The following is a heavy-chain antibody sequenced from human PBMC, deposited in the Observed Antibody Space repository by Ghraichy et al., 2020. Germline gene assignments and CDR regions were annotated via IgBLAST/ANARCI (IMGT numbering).Heavy chain of an antibody. CDR1: GGSISGFY. Sequence: ESLNISCTVSGGSISGFYWSWIQQPPGKGLEWIGYVYYSGSTSYNPSLKSRVTISVDTSKNQFSLKLSSVTAADTAVYYCARRGSAAYPFDYWGQGTLVTVSS. CDR3: ARRGSAAYPFDY. D-gene: IGHD2-15*01. J-gene: IGHJ4*02. CDR2: VYYSGST. V-gene: IGHV4-59*01.